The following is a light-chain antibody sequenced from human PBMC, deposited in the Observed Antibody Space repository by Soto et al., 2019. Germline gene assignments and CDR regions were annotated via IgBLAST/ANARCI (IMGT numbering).Light chain of an antibody. V-gene: IGKV3-15*01. CDR2: GAS. CDR3: QKYNDWPPGPLT. Sequence: EIVMTQSPATLSLSPGERATLSCRASQTVSNNLAWYQQKPGQAPRLLLYGASTRATSIPASFSGSGSGTEFTLTITSLQAEDFAVYYCQKYNDWPPGPLTFGVGTKVEIK. CDR1: QTVSNN. J-gene: IGKJ4*01.